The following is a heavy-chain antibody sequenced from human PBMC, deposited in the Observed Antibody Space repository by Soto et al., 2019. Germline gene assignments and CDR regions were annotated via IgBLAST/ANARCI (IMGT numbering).Heavy chain of an antibody. J-gene: IGHJ6*02. CDR2: IYYSGST. D-gene: IGHD1-1*01. CDR3: ARQPGGRTRTTGEDYYYYGMAV. Sequence: SETLSLTCTVSGGSISSSSYYWGWIRQPPGKGLEWIGSIYYSGSTYYNPSLKSRVTISVDTSKNQFSLKLSSVTAADTAVYYCARQPGGRTRTTGEDYYYYGMAVWRQGTTVTVSS. CDR1: GGSISSSSYY. V-gene: IGHV4-39*01.